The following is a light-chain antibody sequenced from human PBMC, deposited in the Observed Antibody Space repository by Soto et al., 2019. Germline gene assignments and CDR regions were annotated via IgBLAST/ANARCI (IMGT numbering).Light chain of an antibody. CDR1: SSDVGAYNY. Sequence: QSVLTQPASVSGSPGESITISCTGTSSDVGAYNYVSWYQQDPGKAPKLMIYDVSSRPSGVSNRFSGSKSGHTASLTISGLQAEEEADYYCTSYTSSTIYVFGTGTKVPVL. J-gene: IGLJ1*01. V-gene: IGLV2-14*01. CDR2: DVS. CDR3: TSYTSSTIYV.